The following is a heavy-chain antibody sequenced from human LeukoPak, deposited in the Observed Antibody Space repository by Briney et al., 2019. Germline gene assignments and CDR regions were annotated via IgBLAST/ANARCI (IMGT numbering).Heavy chain of an antibody. CDR3: ARSFRGDNWNDNWFDP. J-gene: IGHJ5*02. CDR2: ITSTSSYI. V-gene: IGHV3-21*01. Sequence: GGSLRLSCSASGFTFTSHVMRWVRKAPGKGLEWVSSITSTSSYIYYADSVKGRFTISRDNAKNSLYLQMNSLRAEDTAMYYCARSFRGDNWNDNWFDPWGQGTLVTVSS. D-gene: IGHD1-1*01. CDR1: GFTFTSHV.